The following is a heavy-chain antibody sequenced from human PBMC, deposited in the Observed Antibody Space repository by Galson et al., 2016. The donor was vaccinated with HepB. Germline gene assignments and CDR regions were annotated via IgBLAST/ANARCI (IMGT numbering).Heavy chain of an antibody. D-gene: IGHD3-22*01. CDR1: GFTFSSVW. CDR2: IKPDGSEK. CDR3: ALYYYDSSGFVEYFQQ. Sequence: SLRLSCATSGFTFSSVWMSWVRQAPGKGLKWVANIKPDGSEKYYVDSLKGRFTISRDNAKNSLYLQMNSLRAEDTAVYYCALYYYDSSGFVEYFQQWGPGTRVTVSS. V-gene: IGHV3-7*03. J-gene: IGHJ1*01.